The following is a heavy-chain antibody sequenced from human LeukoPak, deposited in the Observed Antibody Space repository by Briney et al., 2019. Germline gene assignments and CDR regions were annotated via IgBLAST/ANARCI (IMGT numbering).Heavy chain of an antibody. J-gene: IGHJ6*03. D-gene: IGHD2-15*01. V-gene: IGHV3-23*01. Sequence: PGGSLRLSCAASGFTFSNYAMSWVRQAPGGGLEWVSAISGSGDTTSHADSVKGRFTTSRDNSKNTLSLQMSGLRVEDSAVYFCAKDTSAWWYHRAYMNVWGTGTTVTVSS. CDR2: ISGSGDTT. CDR1: GFTFSNYA. CDR3: AKDTSAWWYHRAYMNV.